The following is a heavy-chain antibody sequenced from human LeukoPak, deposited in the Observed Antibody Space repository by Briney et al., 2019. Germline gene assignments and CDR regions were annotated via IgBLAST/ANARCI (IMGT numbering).Heavy chain of an antibody. CDR2: IYYSGST. Sequence: SETLSLTCTVSGGSISSGSYYWGWIRQPPGKGLEWIGRIYYSGSTYYNPSLKSRVTISVDTSKNQFSLKLSSVTAADTAVYYCARLWNRPRITMIVVVDAQLDCWGQGTLVTVSS. J-gene: IGHJ4*02. CDR3: ARLWNRPRITMIVVVDAQLDC. D-gene: IGHD3-22*01. V-gene: IGHV4-39*01. CDR1: GGSISSGSYY.